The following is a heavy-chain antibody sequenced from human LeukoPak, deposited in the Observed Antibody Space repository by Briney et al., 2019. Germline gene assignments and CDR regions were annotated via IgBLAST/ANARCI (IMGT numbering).Heavy chain of an antibody. V-gene: IGHV3-21*01. CDR2: ISSSSSYI. J-gene: IGHJ3*02. D-gene: IGHD6-13*01. CDR3: ARASGYSSSWYAFDI. CDR1: GFTFSSYS. Sequence: PGGSLRLSCAASGFTFSSYSMNWVRQAPGKGLEWVSSISSSSSYIYYADSVKGRFTISRDNAKNSLYLQMNSLRAEDTAVYYCARASGYSSSWYAFDIWGQGTMVTVSS.